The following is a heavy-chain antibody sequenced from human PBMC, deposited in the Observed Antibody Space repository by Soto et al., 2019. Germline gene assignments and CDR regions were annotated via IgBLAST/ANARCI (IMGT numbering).Heavy chain of an antibody. CDR1: GDSMTKYY. V-gene: IGHV4-4*07. J-gene: IGHJ4*02. CDR3: ARTVVGAYYFDF. Sequence: QVQLQESGPGLVKPSETLSLTCTVSGDSMTKYYWSWIRQPAGKGLEWIGRVYTSGSTNYNPSLKSRVTMSIDTSNKHFSLTLKSVTAADTAVYYCARTVVGAYYFDFWGQGALVTVSS. D-gene: IGHD2-15*01. CDR2: VYTSGST.